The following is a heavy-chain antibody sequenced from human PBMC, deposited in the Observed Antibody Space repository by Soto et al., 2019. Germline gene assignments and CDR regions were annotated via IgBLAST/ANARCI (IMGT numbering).Heavy chain of an antibody. CDR3: ARESTSTYYDFWSGPATIYYYGMDV. Sequence: ASVKVSCKASGYTFTSYGISWVRQAPGQGLEWMRWISAYNGNTNYAQKLQGRVTMTTDTSTSTAYMELRSLRSDDTAVYYCARESTSTYYDFWSGPATIYYYGMDVWGQGTTVTVSS. J-gene: IGHJ6*02. V-gene: IGHV1-18*01. CDR2: ISAYNGNT. D-gene: IGHD3-3*01. CDR1: GYTFTSYG.